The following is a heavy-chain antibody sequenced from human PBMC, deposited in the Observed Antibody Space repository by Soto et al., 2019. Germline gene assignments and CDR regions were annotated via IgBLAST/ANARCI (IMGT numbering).Heavy chain of an antibody. J-gene: IGHJ6*03. Sequence: GASVKVSCKASGYTFTSYDINWVRQATGQGLEWMGWMNPNSGNTGYAQKFQGRVTMTRNTSISTAYMELSSLRSEDTAVYYCARPPPYSNYYYYYYMDVWGKGTTVTVSS. CDR3: ARPPPYSNYYYYYYMDV. D-gene: IGHD4-4*01. V-gene: IGHV1-8*01. CDR2: MNPNSGNT. CDR1: GYTFTSYD.